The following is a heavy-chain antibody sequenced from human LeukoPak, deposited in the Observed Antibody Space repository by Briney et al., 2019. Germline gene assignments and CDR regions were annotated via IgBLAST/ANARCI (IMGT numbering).Heavy chain of an antibody. Sequence: GSSVKVSCKASGGTFSSYAISWVRQAPGQGLEWMGGIILIFGTANYAQKFQGRVTITTDESTSTAYMELSSLRSEDTAVYYCALATTVVTLFDYWGQGTLVTVSS. CDR1: GGTFSSYA. CDR2: IILIFGTA. J-gene: IGHJ4*02. D-gene: IGHD4-23*01. CDR3: ALATTVVTLFDY. V-gene: IGHV1-69*05.